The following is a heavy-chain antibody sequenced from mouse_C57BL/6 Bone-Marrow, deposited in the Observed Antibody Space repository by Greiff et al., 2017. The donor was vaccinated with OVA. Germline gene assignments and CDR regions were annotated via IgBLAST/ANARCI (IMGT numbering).Heavy chain of an antibody. Sequence: VKLVESGAELARPGASVKMSCKASGYTFTSYTMHWVKQRPGQGLEWIGYINPSSGYTKDNQKFKEKATLTADKSSSTAYMQLSSLTSEDSAVYYGASAYYSNSHFDYWGQGTTLTVSS. J-gene: IGHJ2*01. CDR2: INPSSGYT. D-gene: IGHD2-5*01. CDR1: GYTFTSYT. V-gene: IGHV1-4*01. CDR3: ASAYYSNSHFDY.